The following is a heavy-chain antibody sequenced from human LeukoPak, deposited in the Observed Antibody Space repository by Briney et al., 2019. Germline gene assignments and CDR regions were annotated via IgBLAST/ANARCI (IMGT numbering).Heavy chain of an antibody. CDR3: ARHNDYYVVGGMDV. CDR1: GGSFSGYY. D-gene: IGHD3-10*02. Sequence: PSETLSLTCAVYGGSFSGYYWSWIRQPPGKGLEWIGEINHSGSTNYNPSLKSRVTMSVDTSKNQFSLKLSSVTAADTAVYYCARHNDYYVVGGMDVWGQGTTVTVSS. J-gene: IGHJ6*02. CDR2: INHSGST. V-gene: IGHV4-34*01.